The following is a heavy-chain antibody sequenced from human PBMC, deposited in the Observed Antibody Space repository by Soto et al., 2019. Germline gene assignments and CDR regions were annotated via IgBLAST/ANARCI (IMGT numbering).Heavy chain of an antibody. Sequence: QVQLQESGPGLLKPSETLSLTCTVSGDPIDSHYWGWIRQPPGKGLEWIGYVYYSGGANYNPSLKSRVTISVVSAKSQFSLNLSSVTAADTAVYYCARWTMVTYFDSWGQGTLVTVSS. J-gene: IGHJ4*02. D-gene: IGHD4-17*01. V-gene: IGHV4-59*11. CDR1: GDPIDSHY. CDR2: VYYSGGA. CDR3: ARWTMVTYFDS.